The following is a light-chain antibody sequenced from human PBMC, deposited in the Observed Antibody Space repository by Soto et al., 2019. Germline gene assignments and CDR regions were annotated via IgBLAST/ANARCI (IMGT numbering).Light chain of an antibody. J-gene: IGLJ2*01. Sequence: QSALTQPPSASGSPGQSVTISCTGTKSDIGVYDFVSWYQQPPGKAPRLIIYEVVQRPSVVPDRFSGSKSGNTASLTVSGLQAADEADYYCCSYAGSYTYVVFGGGTKLTVL. CDR1: KSDIGVYDF. CDR2: EVV. V-gene: IGLV2-8*01. CDR3: CSYAGSYTYVV.